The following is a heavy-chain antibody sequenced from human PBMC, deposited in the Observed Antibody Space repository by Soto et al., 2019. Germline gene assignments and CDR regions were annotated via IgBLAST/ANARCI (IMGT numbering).Heavy chain of an antibody. D-gene: IGHD5-12*01. CDR2: IWYDGSNK. CDR1: GFTFSSYG. Sequence: GGSLRLSCAASGFTFSSYGMHWVRQAPGKGLEWVAVIWYDGSNKYYADSVKGRFTISRDNSKNTLYLQMNSLRAEDTAVYYCARDLDSMRGYDSVCAYWGQGTLVTVSS. V-gene: IGHV3-33*01. J-gene: IGHJ4*02. CDR3: ARDLDSMRGYDSVCAY.